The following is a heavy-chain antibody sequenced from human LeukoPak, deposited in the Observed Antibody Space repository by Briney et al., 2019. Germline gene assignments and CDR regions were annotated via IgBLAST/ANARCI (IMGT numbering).Heavy chain of an antibody. D-gene: IGHD3-3*01. CDR3: ARDAWAIFGVVISAFDI. CDR2: ISRSGSTK. J-gene: IGHJ3*02. Sequence: GGSLRLSCAASGFTFSDYNMRWIRQAPGKGLEWVSSISRSGSTKYYADAVKGRFTISRDNAKNSLYLQMNSLRAEDTAVYYCARDAWAIFGVVISAFDIWGQGTMVTVSS. CDR1: GFTFSDYN. V-gene: IGHV3-11*04.